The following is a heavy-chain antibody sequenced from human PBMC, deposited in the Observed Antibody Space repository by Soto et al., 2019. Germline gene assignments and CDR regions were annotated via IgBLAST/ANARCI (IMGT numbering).Heavy chain of an antibody. V-gene: IGHV1-2*02. CDR1: GYTFTGYY. D-gene: IGHD3-3*01. J-gene: IGHJ5*02. CDR2: INPNSGGT. Sequence: QVQLVQSGAEVKKPGASVKVSCKASGYTFTGYYMHWVRQAPGQGLEWMGWINPNSGGTNYAQKLQGRVTMTRDTSISTAYMELSRLRSDDTAVYYCAREGHYDFWSGSNWFDPWGQGTLVTVSS. CDR3: AREGHYDFWSGSNWFDP.